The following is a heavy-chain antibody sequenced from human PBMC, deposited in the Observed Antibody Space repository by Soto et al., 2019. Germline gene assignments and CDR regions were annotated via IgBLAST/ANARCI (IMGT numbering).Heavy chain of an antibody. CDR2: ISWNSGSI. V-gene: IGHV3-9*01. CDR1: GFTFDDYA. CDR3: AKDIRTNYDFWSGYFDY. D-gene: IGHD3-3*01. Sequence: GGSLRLSCAASGFTFDDYAMHWVRQAPGKGLEWVSGISWNSGSIGYADSVKGRFTISRDNAKNSLYLQMNSLRAEDTALYYCAKDIRTNYDFWSGYFDYWGQGTLVTVSS. J-gene: IGHJ4*02.